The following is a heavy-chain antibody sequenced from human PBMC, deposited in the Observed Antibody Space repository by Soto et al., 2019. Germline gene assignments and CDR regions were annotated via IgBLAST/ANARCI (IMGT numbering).Heavy chain of an antibody. CDR1: GGSFSGYY. CDR2: INHSGST. J-gene: IGHJ4*02. V-gene: IGHV4-34*01. Sequence: SETLSLTCAVYGGSFSGYYWSWIRQPPGKGLEWIGEINHSGSTNYNPSLKSRVTISVDTSKNQLSLKLSSVTAADTAVYYCAAREGYNYPFDYWGQGTLVTVSS. CDR3: AAREGYNYPFDY. D-gene: IGHD5-12*01.